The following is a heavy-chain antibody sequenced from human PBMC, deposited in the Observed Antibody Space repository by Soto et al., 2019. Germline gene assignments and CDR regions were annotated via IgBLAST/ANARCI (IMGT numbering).Heavy chain of an antibody. CDR1: GFTFSSYW. Sequence: EVQLVESGGCLVQPGGSLRLSCAASGFTFSSYWMHWVRQAPGKGLVWVSRINSDGSSTSYADSVKGRFTISRDNAKNTLYLQMNSLRAEDTAVYYCAKPPNYYDSSGYYDYWGQGTLVTVSS. D-gene: IGHD3-22*01. CDR2: INSDGSST. J-gene: IGHJ4*02. V-gene: IGHV3-74*01. CDR3: AKPPNYYDSSGYYDY.